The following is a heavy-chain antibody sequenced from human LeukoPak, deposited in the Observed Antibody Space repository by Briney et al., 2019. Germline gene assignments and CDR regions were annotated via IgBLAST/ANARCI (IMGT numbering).Heavy chain of an antibody. CDR1: GFTFSSYG. J-gene: IGHJ4*02. Sequence: GGSLRLSCAASGFTFSSYGMHWVRQAPGKGLEWVAFIRYDGSNKYYADSVKGRFTIPRDNVQNSLYLQMNSLRAEDTAVYYCARGDYFASGSYSDSWGQGILVTVSS. V-gene: IGHV3-30*02. CDR2: IRYDGSNK. D-gene: IGHD3-10*01. CDR3: ARGDYFASGSYSDS.